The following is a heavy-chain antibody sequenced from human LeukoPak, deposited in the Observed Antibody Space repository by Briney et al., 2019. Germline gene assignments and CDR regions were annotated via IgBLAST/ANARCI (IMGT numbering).Heavy chain of an antibody. CDR2: IIPIFGTA. CDR3: ARSNPDGGYSYGTYYAWFDP. J-gene: IGHJ5*02. Sequence: ASVKVSCKASGGTFSSYAISWVRQAPGQGLEWMGGIIPIFGTANYAQKFQGRVTITADESTRTAYMELSSLRSEDTAVYYCARSNPDGGYSYGTYYAWFDPWGQGTLVTVSS. CDR1: GGTFSSYA. V-gene: IGHV1-69*01. D-gene: IGHD5-18*01.